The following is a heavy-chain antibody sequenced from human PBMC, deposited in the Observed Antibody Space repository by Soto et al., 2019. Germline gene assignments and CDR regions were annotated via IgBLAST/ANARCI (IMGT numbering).Heavy chain of an antibody. CDR2: IYYSGST. CDR3: AREKTTAGHFDY. V-gene: IGHV4-31*03. CDR1: GGSISSGGYY. Sequence: SETLSLTCTVSGGSISSGGYYWSWIRQHPGKGLEWIGYIYYSGSTYYNPSLKSRVTISVDTSKNQFSLMLSSVTAADTAVYYCAREKTTAGHFDYWGQGTLLTVSS. J-gene: IGHJ4*02. D-gene: IGHD4-17*01.